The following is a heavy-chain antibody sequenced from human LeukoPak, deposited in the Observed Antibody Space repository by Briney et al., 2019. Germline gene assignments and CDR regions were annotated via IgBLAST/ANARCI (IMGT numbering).Heavy chain of an antibody. CDR2: GNHSGST. Sequence: PSETLSLTCAVYGESFSGYYWSWIRQPPGKGLEWIGEGNHSGSTNYNPSLKSRVTISVDTSKNQFSLKLSSVTAADTAVYYCARGPPITIFGVAPHGVSGWFDPWGRGTLVTVSS. J-gene: IGHJ5*02. V-gene: IGHV4-34*01. D-gene: IGHD3-3*01. CDR1: GESFSGYY. CDR3: ARGPPITIFGVAPHGVSGWFDP.